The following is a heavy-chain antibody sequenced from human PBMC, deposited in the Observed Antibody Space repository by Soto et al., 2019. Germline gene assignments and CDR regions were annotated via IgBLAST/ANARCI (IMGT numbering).Heavy chain of an antibody. D-gene: IGHD3-22*01. V-gene: IGHV1-18*04. Sequence: GTSAKARSEESGEAFACYCRRWVRQEHEQGLEWMGWISAYNGNTNYAQMFHGRVTFTRDTSASTAYMELSGLRSEDTGVFYCVRDKPEHYDVSGNSHVGDVFDIWRQGTMVIVSS. CDR1: GEAFACYC. CDR2: ISAYNGNT. J-gene: IGHJ3*02. CDR3: VRDKPEHYDVSGNSHVGDVFDI.